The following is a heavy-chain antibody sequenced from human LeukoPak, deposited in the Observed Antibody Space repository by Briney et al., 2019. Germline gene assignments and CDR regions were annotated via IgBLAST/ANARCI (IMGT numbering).Heavy chain of an antibody. CDR2: INAGNGNT. D-gene: IGHD4-11*01. V-gene: IGHV1-3*03. Sequence: GASVKVSCKASGYTFTSYAMHWVRQAPGQRLEWMGWINAGNGNTKYSQEFQGRVTITRDTSASTAYMELSSLRSEDMAVYYCARGSTVTTDYYYYMDVWGKGTTVTVSS. CDR3: ARGSTVTTDYYYYMDV. CDR1: GYTFTSYA. J-gene: IGHJ6*03.